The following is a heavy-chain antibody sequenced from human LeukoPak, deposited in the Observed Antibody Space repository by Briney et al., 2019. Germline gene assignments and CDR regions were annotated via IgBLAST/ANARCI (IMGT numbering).Heavy chain of an antibody. J-gene: IGHJ4*02. CDR3: ATLTVRGVSNI. CDR1: GFTFSNTW. V-gene: IGHV3-15*01. CDR2: IQSKTDGGTT. D-gene: IGHD3-10*01. Sequence: PGGSLRLSCAASGFTFSNTWMNWVRQAPGKGLEWVGRIQSKTDGGTTEYAAPVKGRFTISRDDSKTTLYLQMNGLKTEDTAVYYCATLTVRGVSNIWGQGTLVTVSS.